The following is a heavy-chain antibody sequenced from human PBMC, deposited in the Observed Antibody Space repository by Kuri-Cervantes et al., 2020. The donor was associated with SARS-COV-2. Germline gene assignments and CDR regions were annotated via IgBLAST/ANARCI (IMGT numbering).Heavy chain of an antibody. CDR1: GYSISSGYY. J-gene: IGHJ4*02. CDR2: IYHSGST. V-gene: IGHV4-38-2*02. Sequence: SETLSLTCTVSGYSISSGYYWGWIRQPPGKGLEWIGSIYHSGSTYYNPSLKSRVTISVGTSKNQFSLKLSSVTAADTAVYYCARSGDSRHTIFGVVITMGVDYWGQGTLVTVSS. D-gene: IGHD3-3*01. CDR3: ARSGDSRHTIFGVVITMGVDY.